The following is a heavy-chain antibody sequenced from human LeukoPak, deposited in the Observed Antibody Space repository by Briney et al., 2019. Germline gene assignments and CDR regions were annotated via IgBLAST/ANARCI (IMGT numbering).Heavy chain of an antibody. CDR2: INPNSGGT. Sequence: ASVKVSCKASGYTFTGYYMHWVRQAPGQGLEWMGWINPNSGGTNYAQKFQGRVTMTRDTSISTAYMELSRLRSDDTAVYYCARDPRPPEWVGSSGYTKPPYYFDYWGQGTLVTVSS. D-gene: IGHD3-22*01. V-gene: IGHV1-2*02. CDR3: ARDPRPPEWVGSSGYTKPPYYFDY. CDR1: GYTFTGYY. J-gene: IGHJ4*02.